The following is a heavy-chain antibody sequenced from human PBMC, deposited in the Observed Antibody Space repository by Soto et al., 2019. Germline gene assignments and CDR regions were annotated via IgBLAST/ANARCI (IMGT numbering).Heavy chain of an antibody. CDR3: ARTVGYYYGMDV. V-gene: IGHV1-3*01. CDR1: GYSFTSYA. D-gene: IGHD4-17*01. CDR2: INAGNGNT. Sequence: ASVKVSCKASGYSFTSYAMHWVRQAPGQRLEWMGWINAGNGNTKYSQKFQGRVTITRDTSASTAYMELSSLRSEDTAVYYCARTVGYYYGMDVWGQGTTVTVSS. J-gene: IGHJ6*02.